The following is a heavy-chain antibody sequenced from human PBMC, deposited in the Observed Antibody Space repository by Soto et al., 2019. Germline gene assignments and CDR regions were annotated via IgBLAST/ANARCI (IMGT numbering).Heavy chain of an antibody. Sequence: ASVKVSCKASGYTFTSYGISWVRQAPGQGLEWMGWISAYNGNTNYAQKLQGRVTMTTDTSTSTAYMELRSLRSDDTAVYYCARVFLLDGSEIYDYYYYGMDVWGQGTTVTVSS. CDR1: GYTFTSYG. CDR3: ARVFLLDGSEIYDYYYYGMDV. V-gene: IGHV1-18*01. D-gene: IGHD3-10*01. J-gene: IGHJ6*02. CDR2: ISAYNGNT.